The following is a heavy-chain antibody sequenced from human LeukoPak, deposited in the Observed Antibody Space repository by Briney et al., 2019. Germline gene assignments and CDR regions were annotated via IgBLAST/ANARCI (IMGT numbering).Heavy chain of an antibody. J-gene: IGHJ4*02. CDR3: ARESGDYGDFLTRD. CDR1: GYTFTSYD. V-gene: IGHV1-8*03. Sequence: ASVKVSCKASGYTFTSYDTNWVRQATGQGLEWMGWMNPNSGNTGYAQKLQGRVTITRDTSASTAYMELSSLRSEDTAVYYCARESGDYGDFLTRDWGQGTLVTVSS. D-gene: IGHD4-17*01. CDR2: MNPNSGNT.